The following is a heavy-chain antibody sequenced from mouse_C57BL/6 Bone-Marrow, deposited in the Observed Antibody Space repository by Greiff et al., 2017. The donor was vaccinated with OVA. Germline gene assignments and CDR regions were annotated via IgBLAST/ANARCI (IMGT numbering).Heavy chain of an antibody. Sequence: QVQLQQPGAELVRPGSSVKLSCKASGYTFTSYWMHWVKQRPIQGLEWIGNIDPSDSETHYNQKFKDKATLTVDKSSSTAYMQLSSLTSEDSAVYYCARGGGREYYFDYWGQGTTLTVSS. J-gene: IGHJ2*01. CDR3: ARGGGREYYFDY. CDR1: GYTFTSYW. CDR2: IDPSDSET. D-gene: IGHD3-3*01. V-gene: IGHV1-52*01.